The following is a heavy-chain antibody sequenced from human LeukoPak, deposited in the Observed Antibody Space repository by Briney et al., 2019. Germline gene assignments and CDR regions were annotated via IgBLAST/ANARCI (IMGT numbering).Heavy chain of an antibody. CDR3: ARVGYSGSYSLGNAFDI. CDR1: GASISSGSYY. CDR2: IYYSGST. D-gene: IGHD1-26*01. Sequence: SETLSLTCTVSGASISSGSYYWNWIRQPAGKGLEWIGSIYYSGSTYYNPSLKSRVTISVDTSKNQFSLKLSSVTAADTAVYYCARVGYSGSYSLGNAFDIWGQGTMVTVSS. V-gene: IGHV4-39*07. J-gene: IGHJ3*02.